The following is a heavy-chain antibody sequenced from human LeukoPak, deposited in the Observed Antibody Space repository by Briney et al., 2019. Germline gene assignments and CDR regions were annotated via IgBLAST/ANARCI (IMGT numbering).Heavy chain of an antibody. Sequence: GGSLRLSCAASGFTFDDYAMHWVRQAPGKGLEWVANIKQDGSEKYYVDSVKGRFTISRDNAKNSLYLQMNSLRAEDTAVYYCARYPATSDRRPYYYMDVWGKGTTVTVSS. J-gene: IGHJ6*03. CDR2: IKQDGSEK. CDR1: GFTFDDYA. D-gene: IGHD6-6*01. CDR3: ARYPATSDRRPYYYMDV. V-gene: IGHV3-7*01.